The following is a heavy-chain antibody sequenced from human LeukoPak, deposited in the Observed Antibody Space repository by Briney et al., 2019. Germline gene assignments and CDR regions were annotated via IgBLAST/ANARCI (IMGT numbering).Heavy chain of an antibody. CDR1: GGSLSGFY. J-gene: IGHJ3*02. Sequence: SETLSLTCAVYGGSLSGFYWSWIRQPPGKGLEWIGSIYSTGSTYYNPSLNSRVTISLDTSKNQFSPKLNSVTAAVTAVYYCARNRHWSDAFDIWGQGTMVTVSS. CDR2: IYSTGST. V-gene: IGHV4-34*01. D-gene: IGHD2-8*02. CDR3: ARNRHWSDAFDI.